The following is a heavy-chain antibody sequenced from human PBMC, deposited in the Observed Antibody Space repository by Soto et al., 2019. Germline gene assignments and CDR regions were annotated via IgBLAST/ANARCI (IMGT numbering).Heavy chain of an antibody. J-gene: IGHJ6*03. CDR2: ISSGSNYT. CDR1: GFTSSSYR. Sequence: EVQLVESGGGLVKPGGSLRLSCVASGFTSSSYRMNWFRQAPGKGLEWVSSISSGSNYTYYAESLKGRFNIYRDNAKNSVYLQMNRRRAEDTAFYYCARDFKDSQYYYDCMDVWSKGTTVTASS. V-gene: IGHV3-21*06. CDR3: ARDFKDSQYYYDCMDV.